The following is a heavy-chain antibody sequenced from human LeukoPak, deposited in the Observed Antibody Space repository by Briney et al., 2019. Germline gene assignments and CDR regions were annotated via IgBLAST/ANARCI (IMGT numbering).Heavy chain of an antibody. Sequence: SVKVSCKASGGTFSSYAISWVRQAPGQGLEWMGGIIPIFGTANYAQKFQGRVTITADESTSTAYMELSSLRSEDTAVYYCAREHPYYDFWSGYYRYWGQGTLVTVSS. CDR2: IIPIFGTA. D-gene: IGHD3-3*01. CDR3: AREHPYYDFWSGYYRY. J-gene: IGHJ4*02. V-gene: IGHV1-69*13. CDR1: GGTFSSYA.